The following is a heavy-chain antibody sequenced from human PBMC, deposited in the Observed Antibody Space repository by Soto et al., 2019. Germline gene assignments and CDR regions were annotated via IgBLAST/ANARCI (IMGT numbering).Heavy chain of an antibody. CDR2: ISAYNGNT. V-gene: IGHV1-18*04. J-gene: IGHJ2*01. CDR1: GYTFTSYG. CDR3: ATNFGDTAMVNWYFDL. D-gene: IGHD5-18*01. Sequence: ASVKVSCKASGYTFTSYGISWVRQAPGQGLEWMGWISAYNGNTNYAQKLQGRVTMTTDTSTSTAYMELRSLRSDDTAVYYCATNFGDTAMVNWYFDLWGRGTLVTAPQ.